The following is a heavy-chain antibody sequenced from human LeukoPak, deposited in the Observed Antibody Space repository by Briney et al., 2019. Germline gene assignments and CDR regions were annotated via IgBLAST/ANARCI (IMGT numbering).Heavy chain of an antibody. J-gene: IGHJ6*02. CDR3: ARDRSVSSGWSQDGMDV. D-gene: IGHD6-19*01. V-gene: IGHV3-33*01. CDR1: GFTFSSYG. CDR2: IWYDGSNK. Sequence: GRSLRLSCAASGFTFSSYGMYWVRQAPGKGLEWVAVIWYDGSNKYYADSVKGRFTISRDNSKNTLYLQMNSLRAEDTAVYYCARDRSVSSGWSQDGMDVWGQGTTVTVSS.